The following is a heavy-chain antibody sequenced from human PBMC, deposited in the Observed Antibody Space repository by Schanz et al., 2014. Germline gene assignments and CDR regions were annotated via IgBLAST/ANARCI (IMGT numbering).Heavy chain of an antibody. Sequence: EVQLLESGGGLVQPGGSLRLSCAASGFTFSDSWMHWVRQAPGKGLEYVSAISSDGGGTYYANSVKGRFTISRDNSKNTLYLQMGSLRAEDMAVYYCARDRGWYGAFDIWGQGTMVTVSS. CDR3: ARDRGWYGAFDI. CDR2: ISSDGGGT. D-gene: IGHD6-19*01. V-gene: IGHV3-64*01. J-gene: IGHJ3*02. CDR1: GFTFSDSW.